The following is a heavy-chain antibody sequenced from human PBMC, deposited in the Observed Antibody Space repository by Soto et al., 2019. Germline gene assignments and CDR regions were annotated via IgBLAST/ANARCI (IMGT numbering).Heavy chain of an antibody. Sequence: QVQLVQSGAEVKKPGASVKVSCKASGYTFTSYGISWVRQAPGQGLEWMGWISAYNGNTNYAQNLQGRVTMTTDTSTSTAYMELRSLRSDDTAGYYCARDASLPYGDYAPYYYYGMDVWGQGTTVTVSS. CDR3: ARDASLPYGDYAPYYYYGMDV. J-gene: IGHJ6*02. D-gene: IGHD4-17*01. CDR1: GYTFTSYG. CDR2: ISAYNGNT. V-gene: IGHV1-18*01.